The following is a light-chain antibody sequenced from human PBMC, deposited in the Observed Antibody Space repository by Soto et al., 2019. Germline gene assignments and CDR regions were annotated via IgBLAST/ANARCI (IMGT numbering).Light chain of an antibody. CDR3: QSYDSRLSGSDV. Sequence: QSVLTQPPSVSGAPGQRVTISCTGSSSNIGAGYDVNWYQQLPGTAPKLLIFGDSNRPSGVPDRFSGSKSGTSASLAITGLQADDEADYYCQSYDSRLSGSDVFGAGTKVNVL. CDR1: SSNIGAGYD. V-gene: IGLV1-40*01. CDR2: GDS. J-gene: IGLJ1*01.